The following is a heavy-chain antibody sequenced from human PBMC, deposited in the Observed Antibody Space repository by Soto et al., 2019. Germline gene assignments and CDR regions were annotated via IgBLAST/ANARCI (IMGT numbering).Heavy chain of an antibody. CDR1: GGSTSSDNY. D-gene: IGHD3-16*01. V-gene: IGHV4-30-4*01. CDR3: AREGGESSDGLYYFDS. J-gene: IGHJ4*02. CDR2: IYYSGNT. Sequence: KASETLSLTCTVSGGSTSSDNYRSWIRQPPGKGLEWIGHIYYSGNTDYNPSLKSRLAISIDTSKNQFSLKLSSVTAADTAVYFCAREGGESSDGLYYFDSWGQGSLVTVSS.